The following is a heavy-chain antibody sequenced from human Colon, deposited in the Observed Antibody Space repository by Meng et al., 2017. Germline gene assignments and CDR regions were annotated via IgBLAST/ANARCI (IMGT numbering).Heavy chain of an antibody. CDR2: IYHSGST. J-gene: IGHJ3*02. Sequence: SETLSLTCTVSGYSISSGYYWGWIRQPPGKGLEWIGSIYHSGSTYSNPSLKSRVTISVDTSKNQFSLKLSSVTAADTAVYYCARGGYSTSDAFDIWGQGTMVTVSS. D-gene: IGHD5-18*01. CDR1: GYSISSGYY. V-gene: IGHV4-38-2*02. CDR3: ARGGYSTSDAFDI.